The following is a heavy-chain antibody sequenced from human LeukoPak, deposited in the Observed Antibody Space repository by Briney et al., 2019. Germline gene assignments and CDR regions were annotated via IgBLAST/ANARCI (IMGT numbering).Heavy chain of an antibody. D-gene: IGHD3-16*02. Sequence: ASVKVSCKASGYTFTNYGISWVRQAPGQGLEWMGWSSPYNGKTNYAQNLQGRVTMTTDTSTSTAYMEPTRLRSDDRAMYYCARGLLTFGGVIGGPQALEYFQHWGQGTLVTVSS. V-gene: IGHV1-18*01. CDR2: SSPYNGKT. CDR3: ARGLLTFGGVIGGPQALEYFQH. J-gene: IGHJ1*01. CDR1: GYTFTNYG.